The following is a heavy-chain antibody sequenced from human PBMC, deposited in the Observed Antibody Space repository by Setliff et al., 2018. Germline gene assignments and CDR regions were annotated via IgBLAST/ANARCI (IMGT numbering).Heavy chain of an antibody. CDR2: INHSGST. Sequence: KTSETLSLTCAVYGGSFSGYYWSWIRQPPGKGLEWIGEINHSGSTNYNPSLKSRVTISVDTSKNQFSLKLSSVTAADTAVYYCARGPGNWNYVGALDYWGQGTLVTVSS. D-gene: IGHD1-7*01. CDR3: ARGPGNWNYVGALDY. CDR1: GGSFSGYY. J-gene: IGHJ4*02. V-gene: IGHV4-34*01.